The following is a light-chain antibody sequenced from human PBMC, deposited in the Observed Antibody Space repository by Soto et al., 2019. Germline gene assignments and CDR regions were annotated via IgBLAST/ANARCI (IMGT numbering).Light chain of an antibody. CDR2: LGS. CDR1: QSLLHSNGYDY. V-gene: IGKV2-28*01. Sequence: DIVMTQSPLSLPVTPGEPASISCRSSQSLLHSNGYDYLDWYLQKPGQSPQLLIYLGSNRASGVPDRFSGSGSGTDFTLKISRVEAEDDGLFYCMQALQIPLTFGRGTKVEI. J-gene: IGKJ4*01. CDR3: MQALQIPLT.